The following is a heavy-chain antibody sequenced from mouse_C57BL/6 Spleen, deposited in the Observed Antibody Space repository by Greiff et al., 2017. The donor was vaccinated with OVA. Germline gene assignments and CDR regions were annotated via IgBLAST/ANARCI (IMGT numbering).Heavy chain of an antibody. CDR2: ISYDGSN. D-gene: IGHD2-4*01. CDR1: GYSITSGYY. CDR3: ARLDDYDEGSAMDY. Sequence: VQLQQSGPGLVKPSQSLSLTCSVTGYSITSGYYWNWIRQFPGNKLEWMGYISYDGSNNYNPSLKNRISITRDTSKNQFFLKLNSVTTEDTATYYCARLDDYDEGSAMDYWGQGTSVTVSS. V-gene: IGHV3-6*01. J-gene: IGHJ4*01.